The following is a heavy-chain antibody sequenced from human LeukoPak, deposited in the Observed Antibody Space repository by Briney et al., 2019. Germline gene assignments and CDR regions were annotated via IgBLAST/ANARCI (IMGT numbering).Heavy chain of an antibody. V-gene: IGHV4-39*01. D-gene: IGHD3-3*01. CDR2: IYYSGST. Sequence: KPSETLSLTCTVSGGSISSSSYYWGWIRQPPGKGLEWIGSIYYSGSTYYNPSLKSRVTISVDTSKNQFSLKLSSVTAADTAVYYCARHLRGGIFGFDYWGQGTLVTVSS. J-gene: IGHJ4*02. CDR3: ARHLRGGIFGFDY. CDR1: GGSISSSSYY.